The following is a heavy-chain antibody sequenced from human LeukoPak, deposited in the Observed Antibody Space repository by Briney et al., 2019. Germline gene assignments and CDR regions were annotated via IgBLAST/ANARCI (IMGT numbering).Heavy chain of an antibody. CDR3: ARYGGGYDFWSGYYFDY. V-gene: IGHV1-69*05. Sequence: SVKVSCKASGGTFSSYAISWVRQAPGQGLEWMGGIIPIFGTANYAQKFQGRVTITTDESTSTAYMELSSLRSEDTAVYYCARYGGGYDFWSGYYFDYWGQGTLVTVSS. J-gene: IGHJ4*02. CDR1: GGTFSSYA. D-gene: IGHD3-3*01. CDR2: IIPIFGTA.